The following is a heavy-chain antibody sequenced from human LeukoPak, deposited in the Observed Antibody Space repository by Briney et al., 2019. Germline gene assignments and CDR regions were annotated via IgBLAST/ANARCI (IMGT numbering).Heavy chain of an antibody. CDR3: ARGLPGYDFWSGYYSSYFDY. D-gene: IGHD3-3*01. J-gene: IGHJ4*02. CDR1: AGSISSGGYY. V-gene: IGHV4-61*08. Sequence: SETLSLTCTVSAGSISSGGYYWSWIRQHPGKGLEWIGYIYYSGSTNYNPSLKSRVTISVDTSKNQFSLKLSSVTAADTAVYYCARGLPGYDFWSGYYSSYFDYWGQGTLVTVSS. CDR2: IYYSGST.